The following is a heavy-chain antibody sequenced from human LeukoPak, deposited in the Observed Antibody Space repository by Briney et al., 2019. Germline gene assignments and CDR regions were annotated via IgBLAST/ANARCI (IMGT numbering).Heavy chain of an antibody. CDR2: ISYDGSNK. CDR1: GFTFSSYA. CDR3: ARDWDSSTHLSNYYYYYGMDV. V-gene: IGHV3-30*04. Sequence: GRSLRLSCAASGFTFSSYAMHWVRQAPGKGLEWVAVISYDGSNKYYADSVKGRFTISRDNSKNTLYLQMNSLRAEDTAVYYCARDWDSSTHLSNYYYYYGMDVWGQGTTVTVSS. D-gene: IGHD6-13*01. J-gene: IGHJ6*02.